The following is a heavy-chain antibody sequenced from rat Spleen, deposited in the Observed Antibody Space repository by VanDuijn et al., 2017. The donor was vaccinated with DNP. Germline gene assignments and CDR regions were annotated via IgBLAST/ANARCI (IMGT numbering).Heavy chain of an antibody. J-gene: IGHJ2*01. CDR3: ARDSIGSFDY. Sequence: QVQLKESGPGLVQPSQTLSLTCTVSGFSLSSYSVHWVRQPTGKGLQWMGIIWPGGTTDYNSALKSRLTITRDTSKSQVFLKMNSLQTDDIATYYCARDSIGSFDYWGQGVMVTVSS. CDR1: GFSLSSYS. CDR2: IWPGGTT. D-gene: IGHD1-7*01. V-gene: IGHV2-30*01.